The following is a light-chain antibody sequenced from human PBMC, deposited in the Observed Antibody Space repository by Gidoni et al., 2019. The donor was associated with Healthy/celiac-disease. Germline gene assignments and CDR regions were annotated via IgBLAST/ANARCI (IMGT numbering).Light chain of an antibody. CDR2: GAS. CDR1: QRVSSN. CDR3: QQYNNWRIT. V-gene: IGKV3-15*01. J-gene: IGKJ5*01. Sequence: IVMTQSPATFSVSPGERATLPCRASQRVSSNLAWYQQKPGQSPRLLIYGASTRATGIPARFSGSGSGTEFTLTISSLQSEDFAVYYCQQYNNWRITFGQGTRLEIK.